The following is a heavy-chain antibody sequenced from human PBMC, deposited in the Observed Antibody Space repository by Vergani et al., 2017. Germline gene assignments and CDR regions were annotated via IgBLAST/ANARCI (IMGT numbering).Heavy chain of an antibody. D-gene: IGHD5-12*01. CDR2: ISGSGGST. Sequence: VQLVESGGGLVKPGGSLRLSCAASGFTFSDHYMSWVRQAPGKGLEWVSGISGSGGSTYYAGSVKGRFTISRDSSKNTLYLQMNSLSAGDTAVYYCAKANPRNSGYDYLYYYHAMDVWGQGTTVTVSS. CDR1: GFTFSDHY. J-gene: IGHJ6*02. V-gene: IGHV3-23*04. CDR3: AKANPRNSGYDYLYYYHAMDV.